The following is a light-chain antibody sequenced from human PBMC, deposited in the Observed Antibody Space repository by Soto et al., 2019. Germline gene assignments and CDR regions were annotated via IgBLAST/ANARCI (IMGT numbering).Light chain of an antibody. CDR2: GAS. V-gene: IGKV3-15*01. CDR3: QQYNNWPWT. Sequence: IVMTQSPATLSVSPGKRATLSCRASQSVSSNLAWYQQKPGQTPRLLIYGASTTATGIPARFSGGGSGTEFTLSISSLQSEDFAVYYCQQYNNWPWTFGQGTKVDIK. J-gene: IGKJ1*01. CDR1: QSVSSN.